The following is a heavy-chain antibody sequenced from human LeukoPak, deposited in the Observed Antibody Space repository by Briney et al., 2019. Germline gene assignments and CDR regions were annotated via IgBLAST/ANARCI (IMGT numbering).Heavy chain of an antibody. V-gene: IGHV3-23*01. CDR2: ISGSGGST. Sequence: GSLRLSCAASGFTFSSYAMSWARQAPGKGLEWVSAISGSGGSTYYADSVKGRFTISRDNSKNTLYLQMNSLRAEDTAVYYCAKDTPRYCSSTSCYVANPPYWGQGTLVTVSS. CDR3: AKDTPRYCSSTSCYVANPPY. CDR1: GFTFSSYA. J-gene: IGHJ4*02. D-gene: IGHD2-2*01.